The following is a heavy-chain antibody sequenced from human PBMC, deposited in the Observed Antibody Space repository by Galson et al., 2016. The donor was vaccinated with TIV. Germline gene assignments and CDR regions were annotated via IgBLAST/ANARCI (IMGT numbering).Heavy chain of an antibody. D-gene: IGHD3-16*01. V-gene: IGHV2-5*02. CDR1: GFSLSTSGVG. J-gene: IGHJ6*02. CDR2: IYWVDDK. Sequence: PALVKPTQTVTLTCTFSGFSLSTSGVGVGWIRQPPGKALEWLALIYWVDDKRYSPSLKSRLTITKDTSKNQVVLTMTNMDPVDTATYYCAHKGLGLRPYFYGMDVWGQGNPGHRLL. CDR3: AHKGLGLRPYFYGMDV.